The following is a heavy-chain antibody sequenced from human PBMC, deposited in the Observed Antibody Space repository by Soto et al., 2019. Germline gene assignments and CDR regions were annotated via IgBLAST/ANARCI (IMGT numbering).Heavy chain of an antibody. J-gene: IGHJ6*03. Sequence: GGSLRLSCAASGFTFSSYGMHWVRQAPGKGLEWVAVISHDGSNKYYADSVKGRFTISRDNSKNTLYLQLNSLRAEDTAVYNCARVPEVVPAAPPRGYYYYRDVWGKGTRVTAPS. CDR3: ARVPEVVPAAPPRGYYYYRDV. D-gene: IGHD2-2*01. V-gene: IGHV3-30*03. CDR2: ISHDGSNK. CDR1: GFTFSSYG.